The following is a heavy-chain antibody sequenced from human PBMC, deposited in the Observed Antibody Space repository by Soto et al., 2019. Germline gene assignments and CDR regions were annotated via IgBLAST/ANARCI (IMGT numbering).Heavy chain of an antibody. CDR3: AKGLSYGFD. D-gene: IGHD5-18*01. J-gene: IGHJ4*02. Sequence: GGSLRLSCAASGFTFNGYALNWVRQAPGKGLGWVSSISTRGDKTYYADSVKGRFTVSRDNSENTLYLQMNNLRAEDTAVYYCAKGLSYGFDWGQGTLVTVSS. CDR1: GFTFNGYA. CDR2: ISTRGDKT. V-gene: IGHV3-23*01.